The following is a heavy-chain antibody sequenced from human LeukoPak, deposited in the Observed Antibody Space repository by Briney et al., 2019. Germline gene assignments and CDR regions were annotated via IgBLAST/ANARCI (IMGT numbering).Heavy chain of an antibody. D-gene: IGHD6-13*01. CDR1: GFTFSDHY. CDR3: ARTYGAAAGNPFDP. V-gene: IGHV3-72*01. Sequence: GGSLRLSCAASGFTFSDHYMDWIRQGPGKGLEWVARIRNKANSYTTEYAASVEGRFAISRDDSKNSLYLKMNSLKTEDTAVYYCARTYGAAAGNPFDPWGQGTLVTVSS. J-gene: IGHJ5*02. CDR2: IRNKANSYTT.